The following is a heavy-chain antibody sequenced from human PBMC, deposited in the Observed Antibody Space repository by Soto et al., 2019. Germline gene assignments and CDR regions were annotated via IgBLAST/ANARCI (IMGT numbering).Heavy chain of an antibody. CDR2: ISSSSSTI. V-gene: IGHV3-48*02. CDR1: GFTFSSYS. Sequence: EVQLVESGGGLVQPGGSLRLSCAASGFTFSSYSMNWVRQAPGRGLEGVSYISSSSSTIYYADSVKGRFTISRDNAKNSLYLQMNSLRDEDTAVYYCARDQDAAAGPPPNWFDPWGQGTLVTVSS. CDR3: ARDQDAAAGPPPNWFDP. D-gene: IGHD6-13*01. J-gene: IGHJ5*02.